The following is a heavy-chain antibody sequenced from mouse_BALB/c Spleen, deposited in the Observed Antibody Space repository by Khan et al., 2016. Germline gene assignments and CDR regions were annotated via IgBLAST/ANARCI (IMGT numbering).Heavy chain of an antibody. D-gene: IGHD1-1*01. CDR2: ISYSGST. J-gene: IGHJ2*01. CDR3: ARYGSSYVEYYCDY. V-gene: IGHV3-2*02. Sequence: EVQLQESGPGLVKPSQSLSLTCTVTGYSITSDYAWNWIRQFPGNKLEWMGYISYSGSTSYNPSLKSRISITRDTSTNQFFLQLNSVTPEDTATYYCARYGSSYVEYYCDYGSQGTTLTVSS. CDR1: GYSITSDYA.